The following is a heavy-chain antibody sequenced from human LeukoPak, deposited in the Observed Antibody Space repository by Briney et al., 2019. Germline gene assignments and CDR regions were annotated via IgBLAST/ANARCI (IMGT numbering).Heavy chain of an antibody. CDR1: GFTFSSYA. Sequence: PGGSLRLSCAASGFTFSSYAMHWVRQAPGKGLEWVAVISYDGSNKYYADSVKGRFTISRDNSKNMLYLQMNSLRAEDTAVYYCARVEGMDIVVVPAAINYYYYGMDVWGQGTTVTVSS. V-gene: IGHV3-30*04. D-gene: IGHD2-2*02. CDR2: ISYDGSNK. J-gene: IGHJ6*02. CDR3: ARVEGMDIVVVPAAINYYYYGMDV.